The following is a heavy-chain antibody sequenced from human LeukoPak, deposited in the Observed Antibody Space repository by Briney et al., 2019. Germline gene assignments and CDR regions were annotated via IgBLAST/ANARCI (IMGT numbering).Heavy chain of an antibody. CDR2: ISESGDKT. CDR1: GFTFNKYA. D-gene: IGHD5-18*01. Sequence: PGGSLRLSCVVSGFTFNKYAMSWVRQAPGKGLEWVSVISESGDKTLYAGSVRGRFTISRDNSKNTLSLQMNSLRAEDTAVYYCARTTAMVYFDYWGQGTLVTVSS. J-gene: IGHJ4*02. CDR3: ARTTAMVYFDY. V-gene: IGHV3-23*01.